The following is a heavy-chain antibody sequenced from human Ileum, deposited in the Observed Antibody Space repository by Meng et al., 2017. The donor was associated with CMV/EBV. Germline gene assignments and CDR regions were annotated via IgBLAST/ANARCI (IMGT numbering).Heavy chain of an antibody. CDR2: IDTNTGNP. CDR1: GYTFTSNN. D-gene: IGHD1-26*01. J-gene: IGHJ4*02. V-gene: IGHV7-4-1*02. Sequence: SCKTSGYTFTSNNIIWVRQAPGQGPEWTGWIDTNTGNPTYAQGFTGRFVFSLDTSVNTAYLQISSLKAEDTAVYYCARDGLSGRYFDYWGQGTLVTVSS. CDR3: ARDGLSGRYFDY.